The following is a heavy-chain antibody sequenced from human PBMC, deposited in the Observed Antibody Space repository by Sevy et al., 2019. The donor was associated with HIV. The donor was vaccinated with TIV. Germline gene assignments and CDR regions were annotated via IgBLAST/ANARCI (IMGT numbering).Heavy chain of an antibody. CDR2: IYYRGGT. Sequence: SETLSLTCTVSGASISSYSWSWIRQPPGKGLEWIGYIYYRGGTNYNPSLKSRVTISVDTSKHQFSLKLSSVTAADTAVYYCARGQYSYGYWREFDYWGQGTLVTVSS. V-gene: IGHV4-59*01. CDR1: GASISSYS. D-gene: IGHD5-18*01. J-gene: IGHJ4*02. CDR3: ARGQYSYGYWREFDY.